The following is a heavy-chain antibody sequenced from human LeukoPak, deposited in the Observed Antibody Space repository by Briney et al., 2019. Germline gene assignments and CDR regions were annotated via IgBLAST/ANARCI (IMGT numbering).Heavy chain of an antibody. CDR3: ARQSEQWLVQVDY. V-gene: IGHV4-39*01. CDR1: GGSISSSSYY. Sequence: SETLSLTCTVSGGSISSSSYYWGWIRQPPGKGLEWIGSIYYSGSTYYNPSLKSRVTISVDTSKNQFSLKLSSVTAADTAVYYCARQSEQWLVQVDYWGQGTLVTVSS. CDR2: IYYSGST. D-gene: IGHD6-19*01. J-gene: IGHJ4*02.